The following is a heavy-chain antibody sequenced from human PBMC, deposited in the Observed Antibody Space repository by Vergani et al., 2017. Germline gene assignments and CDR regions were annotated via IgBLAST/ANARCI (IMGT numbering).Heavy chain of an antibody. CDR2: IYYSGST. J-gene: IGHJ6*02. CDR1: GGSISSYY. CDR3: ARGSGIVGATTYYYYYYGMDV. D-gene: IGHD1-26*01. V-gene: IGHV4-59*12. Sequence: QVQLQESGPGLVKPSETLSLTCTVSGGSISSYYWSWIRQPPGKGLEWIGYIYYSGSTNYNPSLKSRVTISVDTSKNQFSLKLSSVTAADTAVYYCARGSGIVGATTYYYYYYGMDVWGQGTTVTVSS.